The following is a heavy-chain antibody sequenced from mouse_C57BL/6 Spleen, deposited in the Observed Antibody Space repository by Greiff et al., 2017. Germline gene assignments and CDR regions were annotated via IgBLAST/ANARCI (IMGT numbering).Heavy chain of an antibody. D-gene: IGHD2-2*01. CDR2: INPGSGGT. V-gene: IGHV1-54*01. CDR1: GYAFTNYW. CDR3: ARWLLDY. J-gene: IGHJ2*01. Sequence: VQLQQSGAELVRPGTSVKVSCKASGYAFTNYWIEWVKQRPGQGLEWIGVINPGSGGTNYNEKFKGKATLTADKSSSTAYMQLSSLTSEDSAVYFCARWLLDYWGQGTTLTVSS.